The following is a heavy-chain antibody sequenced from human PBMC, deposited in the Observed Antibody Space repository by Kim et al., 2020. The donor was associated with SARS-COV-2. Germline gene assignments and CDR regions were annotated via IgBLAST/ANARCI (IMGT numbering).Heavy chain of an antibody. CDR1: GGTFSSYA. CDR2: IIPILGIA. Sequence: SVKVSCKASGGTFSSYAISWVRQAPGQGLEWMGRIIPILGIANYAQKFQGRVTITADKSTSTAYMELSSLRSEDTAVYYCAREGEQHYYYYGMDVWGQGTTVTVSS. J-gene: IGHJ6*02. V-gene: IGHV1-69*04. D-gene: IGHD3-16*01. CDR3: AREGEQHYYYYGMDV.